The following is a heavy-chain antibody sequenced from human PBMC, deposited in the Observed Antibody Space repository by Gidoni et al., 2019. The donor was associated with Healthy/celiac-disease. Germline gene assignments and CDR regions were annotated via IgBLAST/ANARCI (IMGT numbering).Heavy chain of an antibody. CDR2: INHSGST. CDR1: GGSFSGYY. D-gene: IGHD3-16*01. Sequence: QVQLQQWGAGLLKPSETLSLTCAVYGGSFSGYYWSWIRQLPGKGLEWIGEINHSGSTNYNPSLKSRVTISVDTSKNQFSLKLSSVTAADTAVYYCARGYLASKGEFDYWGQGTLVTVSS. J-gene: IGHJ4*02. CDR3: ARGYLASKGEFDY. V-gene: IGHV4-34*01.